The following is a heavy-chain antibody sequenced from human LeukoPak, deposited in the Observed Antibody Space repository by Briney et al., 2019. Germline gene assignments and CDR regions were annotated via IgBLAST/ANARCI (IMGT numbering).Heavy chain of an antibody. CDR1: GFTFSSYW. V-gene: IGHV3-74*01. CDR2: INSDGSST. Sequence: GGSLRLSCAASGFTFSSYWMHWVRQAPGKGLVWVSRINSDGSSTSYADSVKGRFTISRDNAKNTLYLQVNSLRAEDTAVYYCARETFPNYYLNWFDPWGQGTLVTVSS. D-gene: IGHD3-10*01. CDR3: ARETFPNYYLNWFDP. J-gene: IGHJ5*02.